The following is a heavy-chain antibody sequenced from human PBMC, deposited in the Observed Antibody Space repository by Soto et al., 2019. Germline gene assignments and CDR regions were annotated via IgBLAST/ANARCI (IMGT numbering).Heavy chain of an antibody. V-gene: IGHV4-39*01. J-gene: IGHJ5*02. Sequence: SETLSVTYTVSYGSIISSDGYCIWLRQTPGKGLEFIGSMYYSGTTYYNPSLKSRVTISVDTSKNQFILKLISVTAADTAVYYCAVVDSTGNWFDHWGEGALVTVSS. CDR3: AVVDSTGNWFDH. CDR1: YGSIISSDGY. D-gene: IGHD6-25*01. CDR2: MYYSGTT.